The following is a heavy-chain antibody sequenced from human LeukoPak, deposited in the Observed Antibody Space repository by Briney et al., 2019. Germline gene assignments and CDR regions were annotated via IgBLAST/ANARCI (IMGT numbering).Heavy chain of an antibody. CDR3: ARARGGKIVVVTKVAFDI. J-gene: IGHJ3*02. D-gene: IGHD3-22*01. Sequence: GGSLRLSCAASGFTFDDYAMHWVRQAPGKGLEWASGISWNSGSMDYADSVKGRFTISRDNAKNSLYLQMNSLRAEDTALYYCARARGGKIVVVTKVAFDIWGQGTMVTVSS. CDR2: ISWNSGSM. CDR1: GFTFDDYA. V-gene: IGHV3-9*01.